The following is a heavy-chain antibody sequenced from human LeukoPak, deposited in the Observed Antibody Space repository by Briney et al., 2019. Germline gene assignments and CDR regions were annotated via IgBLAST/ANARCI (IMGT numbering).Heavy chain of an antibody. CDR2: LYYSGST. Sequence: SETLSLTRTVSGGSLSSYYWSWIRQPPGKGLEWIGYLYYSGSTNYNPSLKCRVTISVDTSKNQFSLKLSSVTAADTAVYYCARVAWYSSSSRRGYFDYWGQGTLVTVSS. V-gene: IGHV4-59*01. J-gene: IGHJ4*02. CDR3: ARVAWYSSSSRRGYFDY. CDR1: GGSLSSYY. D-gene: IGHD6-6*01.